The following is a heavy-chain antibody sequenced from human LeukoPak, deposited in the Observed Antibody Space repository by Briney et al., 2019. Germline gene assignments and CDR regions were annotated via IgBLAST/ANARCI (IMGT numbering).Heavy chain of an antibody. CDR1: GITVSSNY. J-gene: IGHJ3*02. D-gene: IGHD3-16*01. V-gene: IGHV3-66*01. CDR3: ARWGKSDAFDI. Sequence: GSLRLSYAASGITVSSNYMSWVRQAPGKGLEWVSVIYSGGSTYYADSVKGRFTISRDNSKNTLYLQMNSLRAEDTAVYYCARWGKSDAFDIWGQGTMVTVSS. CDR2: IYSGGST.